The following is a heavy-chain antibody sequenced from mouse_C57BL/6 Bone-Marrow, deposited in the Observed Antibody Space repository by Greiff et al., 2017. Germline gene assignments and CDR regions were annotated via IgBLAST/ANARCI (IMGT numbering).Heavy chain of an antibody. CDR3: TTGSYYFDY. V-gene: IGHV14-4*01. J-gene: IGHJ2*01. Sequence: DVKLVESGAELVRPGASVKLSCTASGFNIKDDYMHWVKQRPEQGLEWIGWIDPENGDTEYASKFQGKATITADTSSNTAYLQLSSLTSEDTAVYYCTTGSYYFDYWGQGTTLTVSS. CDR1: GFNIKDDY. CDR2: IDPENGDT. D-gene: IGHD1-1*02.